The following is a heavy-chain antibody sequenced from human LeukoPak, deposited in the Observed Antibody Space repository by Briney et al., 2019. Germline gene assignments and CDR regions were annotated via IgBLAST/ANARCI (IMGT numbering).Heavy chain of an antibody. CDR1: GGSISSGGYY. Sequence: PSETLSLTCTVSGGSISSGGYYWSWIRQHPGKGLEWTGYIYYSGSTYYNPSLKSRVTISVDTSKNQFSLKLSSVTAADTAVYYCARGLVGYSYGFSGFDPWGQGTLVTVSS. CDR3: ARGLVGYSYGFSGFDP. D-gene: IGHD5-18*01. V-gene: IGHV4-31*03. J-gene: IGHJ5*02. CDR2: IYYSGST.